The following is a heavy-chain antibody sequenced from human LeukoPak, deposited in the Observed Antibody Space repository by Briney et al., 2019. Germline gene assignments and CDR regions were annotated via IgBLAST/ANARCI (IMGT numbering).Heavy chain of an antibody. J-gene: IGHJ4*02. CDR2: ISSSSSYI. CDR3: ARESSSGWYFSYFDY. Sequence: GGSLRLSCAASGFTFSSYSMNWVRQAPGKGLEWVSSISSSSSYIYYADSVKGRFTISRDNAKNSLYLQMNSLRAEDTAVYYCARESSSGWYFSYFDYWGQGTLVAVSS. D-gene: IGHD6-19*01. V-gene: IGHV3-21*01. CDR1: GFTFSSYS.